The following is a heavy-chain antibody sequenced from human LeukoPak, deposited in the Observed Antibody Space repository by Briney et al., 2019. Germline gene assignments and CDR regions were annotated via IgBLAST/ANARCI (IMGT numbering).Heavy chain of an antibody. CDR3: AADPSYSSGYRYYFDY. D-gene: IGHD3-22*01. J-gene: IGHJ4*02. Sequence: TSVKVSCKTSGFTFISSAVQWVRQARGQRLEWIGWIVVGSGNTNYAQKFQERVTITRDMSTSTAYMELSSLRSEDTAVYYCAADPSYSSGYRYYFDYWGQGTLVTVSS. CDR2: IVVGSGNT. CDR1: GFTFISSA. V-gene: IGHV1-58*01.